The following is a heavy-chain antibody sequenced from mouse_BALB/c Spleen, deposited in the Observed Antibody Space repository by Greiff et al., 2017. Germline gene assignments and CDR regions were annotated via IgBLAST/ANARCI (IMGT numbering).Heavy chain of an antibody. CDR2: IDPANGNT. CDR3: ASSINWALYALDY. CDR1: GFNIKDTY. J-gene: IGHJ4*01. D-gene: IGHD4-1*01. V-gene: IGHV14-3*02. Sequence: EVQLQQSGAELVKPGASVKLSCTASGFNIKDTYMHWVKQRPEQGLEWIGRIDPANGNTKYDPKFQGKATITADTSSNTAYLQLSSLTSEDTAVYYCASSINWALYALDYWGQGTSVTVSS.